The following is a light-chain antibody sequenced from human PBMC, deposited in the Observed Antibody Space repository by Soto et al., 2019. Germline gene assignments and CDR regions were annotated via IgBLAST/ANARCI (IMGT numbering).Light chain of an antibody. CDR1: NIGSKS. CDR3: QVWDSSSDLRGV. Sequence: SYELTQPPSVSVAPGKTARITCGGNNIGSKSVHWYQQKPGQAPVLVIYYDKDRPSGIPERFSGSNSGNTATLTISRVEAGDEADYYCQVWDSSSDLRGVFGGGTKLTVL. V-gene: IGLV3-21*04. J-gene: IGLJ2*01. CDR2: YDK.